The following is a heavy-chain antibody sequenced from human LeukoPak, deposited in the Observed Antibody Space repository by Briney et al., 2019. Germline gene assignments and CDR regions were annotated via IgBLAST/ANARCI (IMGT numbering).Heavy chain of an antibody. CDR3: ARDGSGWSRDC. CDR2: ISGSGGST. Sequence: GGSLRLSCAASGFTFSSYAMSWVRQAPGKGLEWVSAISGSGGSTYYADSVKGRFTMSRDNSKNTLYLQMNSLRVEDTAIYYCARDGSGWSRDCWGQGTLVTVSS. D-gene: IGHD6-19*01. J-gene: IGHJ4*02. V-gene: IGHV3-23*01. CDR1: GFTFSSYA.